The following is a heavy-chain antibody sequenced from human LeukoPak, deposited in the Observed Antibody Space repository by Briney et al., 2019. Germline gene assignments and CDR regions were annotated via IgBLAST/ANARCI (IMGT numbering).Heavy chain of an antibody. CDR1: GFTFSSSW. CDR2: INEDGSAK. V-gene: IGHV3-7*05. D-gene: IGHD3-9*01. J-gene: IGHJ2*01. Sequence: GGSLRLSCAASGFTFSSSWMSWVRQAPGKGLEWAANINEDGSAKYYVDSVKGRFTISRDNAKNSLYLQMNSLRAEDTAVYYCAREAYDILTGYRSYWYFDLWGRGTLVTVSS. CDR3: AREAYDILTGYRSYWYFDL.